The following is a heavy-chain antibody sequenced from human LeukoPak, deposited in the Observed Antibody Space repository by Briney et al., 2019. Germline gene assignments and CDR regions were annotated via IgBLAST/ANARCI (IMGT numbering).Heavy chain of an antibody. Sequence: SETLSLTCTVSGGSLGTFYWSWLRQSADKGLEYIGRIHPTGSTNYKPSLKSRVTMSIDTSKNQFSMTLQFVTAADTAVYFCARAHSGFYLDAWGQGALVTVSS. J-gene: IGHJ4*02. CDR1: GGSLGTFY. CDR2: IHPTGST. D-gene: IGHD3-22*01. CDR3: ARAHSGFYLDA. V-gene: IGHV4-4*07.